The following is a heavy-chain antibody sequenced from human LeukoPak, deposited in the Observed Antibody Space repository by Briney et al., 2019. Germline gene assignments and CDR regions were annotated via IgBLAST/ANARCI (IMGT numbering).Heavy chain of an antibody. CDR3: AKDLGYSYGYFDY. Sequence: PGGSLRLSCAASGFTFSSYAMSWVRQAPGKGLEWVSAISGSGGSTYYADSVKGRFSISRDNSKNTLYLQMNSLRAEDTAVYYCAKDLGYSYGYFDYWGQGTLVTVSS. J-gene: IGHJ4*02. CDR2: ISGSGGST. D-gene: IGHD5-18*01. CDR1: GFTFSSYA. V-gene: IGHV3-23*01.